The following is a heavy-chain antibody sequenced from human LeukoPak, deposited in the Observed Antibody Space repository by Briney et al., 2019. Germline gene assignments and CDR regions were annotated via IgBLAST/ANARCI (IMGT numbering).Heavy chain of an antibody. Sequence: SETLSLTCTVSGGSISSGGYYWSWIRQPPGKGLEWIGYIYHSGSTNYNPSLKSRVTISVDTSKNQFSLKLSSVTAADTAVYYCARARSSGYYYDYWGQGTLVTVSS. CDR1: GGSISSGGYY. CDR2: IYHSGST. J-gene: IGHJ4*02. CDR3: ARARSSGYYYDY. D-gene: IGHD3-3*01. V-gene: IGHV4-61*08.